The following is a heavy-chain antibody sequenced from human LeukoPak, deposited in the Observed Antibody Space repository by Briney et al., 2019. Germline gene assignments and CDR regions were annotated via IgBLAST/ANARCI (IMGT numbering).Heavy chain of an antibody. D-gene: IGHD7-27*01. CDR2: MYYSGST. J-gene: IGHJ4*02. CDR3: ASRKLGNDY. Sequence: TSSETLSLTCTVSGGSISSSSYYWGWIRQPPGKGLEWIGNMYYSGSTYYNPSLKSRVTISVDTSKNQFSLKLSSVTAADTAVYYCASRKLGNDYWGQGTLVTVSS. V-gene: IGHV4-39*07. CDR1: GGSISSSSYY.